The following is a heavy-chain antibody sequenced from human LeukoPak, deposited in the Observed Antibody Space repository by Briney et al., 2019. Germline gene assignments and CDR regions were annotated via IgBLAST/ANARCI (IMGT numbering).Heavy chain of an antibody. V-gene: IGHV4-59*01. CDR2: IYFSGST. J-gene: IGHJ4*02. D-gene: IGHD4-17*01. Sequence: PSETLSLTCAVYGGSFSGYYWSWIRQPPGKGLEWIGYIYFSGSTNYNPSLKSRVTMSIDASKNQMSLKLSSVTAADTAVYYCASLGHTVTSRWGQGTLVTVSS. CDR1: GGSFSGYY. CDR3: ASLGHTVTSR.